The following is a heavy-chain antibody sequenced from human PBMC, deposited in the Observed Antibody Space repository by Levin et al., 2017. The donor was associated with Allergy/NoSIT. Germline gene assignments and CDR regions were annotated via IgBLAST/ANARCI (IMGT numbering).Heavy chain of an antibody. CDR3: ARDMGVLRYFDWLFPRYDAFDI. V-gene: IGHV3-21*01. CDR1: GFTFSSYS. CDR2: ISSSSSYI. Sequence: LSLTCAASGFTFSSYSMNWVRQAPGKGLEWVSSISSSSSYIYYADSVKGRFTISRDNAKNSLYLQMNSLRAEDTAVYYCARDMGVLRYFDWLFPRYDAFDIWGQGTMVTVSS. D-gene: IGHD3-9*01. J-gene: IGHJ3*02.